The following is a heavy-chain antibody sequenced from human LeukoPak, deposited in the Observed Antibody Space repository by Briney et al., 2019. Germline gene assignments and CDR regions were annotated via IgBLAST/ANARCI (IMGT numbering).Heavy chain of an antibody. Sequence: ASVKVSCKASGFAFSGYYMHWVRQAPGQGLEWMAWISPNSGGTNYVQKFQGRVTVTRDTSISTDYMEINGLTSDDTALYYCAREPSGSGGYDYWGQGTLVTVSS. CDR3: AREPSGSGGYDY. V-gene: IGHV1-2*02. J-gene: IGHJ4*02. CDR1: GFAFSGYY. D-gene: IGHD3-10*01. CDR2: ISPNSGGT.